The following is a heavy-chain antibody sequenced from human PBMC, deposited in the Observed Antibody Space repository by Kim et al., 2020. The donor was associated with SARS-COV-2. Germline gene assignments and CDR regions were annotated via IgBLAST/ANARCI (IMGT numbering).Heavy chain of an antibody. Sequence: SETLSLTCAVYGGSFSGYYWSWIRQPPGKGLEWIGEINHSGSTNYNQSLKSRVTISVDTSKNQFSLKLSPVTAADTAVYYCARGPGYSSSWYGARNWFDP. CDR1: GGSFSGYY. D-gene: IGHD6-13*01. V-gene: IGHV4-34*01. CDR2: INHSGST. J-gene: IGHJ5*02. CDR3: ARGPGYSSSWYGARNWFDP.